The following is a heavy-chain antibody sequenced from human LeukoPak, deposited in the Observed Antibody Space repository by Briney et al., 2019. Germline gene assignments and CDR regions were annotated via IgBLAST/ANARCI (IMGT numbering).Heavy chain of an antibody. J-gene: IGHJ6*03. CDR3: ASTRDGGVPAAIDYLDYYYYMDV. Sequence: VASVTVSCKGSGGTFSIYAISWVRQPPRQGLEWMGGIFLFFGTAKYAQKLQGRVRITADKSTSTAYLELSSLRSEDTAVYYCASTRDGGVPAAIDYLDYYYYMDVWGKGTTVTVSS. V-gene: IGHV1-69*06. D-gene: IGHD2-2*02. CDR1: GGTFSIYA. CDR2: IFLFFGTA.